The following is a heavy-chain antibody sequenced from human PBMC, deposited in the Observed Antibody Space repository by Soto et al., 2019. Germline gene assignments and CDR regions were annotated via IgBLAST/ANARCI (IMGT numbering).Heavy chain of an antibody. CDR1: GDSVTISDYY. CDR3: AAHDSGCEYADY. D-gene: IGHD3-22*01. CDR2: IHYSGST. V-gene: IGHV4-39*01. Sequence: QLQLQESGPGLVKTSENLSLTCTVSGDSVTISDYYCGWIRQPPGQGLEWIGSIHYSGSTYYTPSLKSRVTISGDTSKKQCSLKLTSVTAADAAVYYCAAHDSGCEYADYWGQGTLVTVSA. J-gene: IGHJ4*02.